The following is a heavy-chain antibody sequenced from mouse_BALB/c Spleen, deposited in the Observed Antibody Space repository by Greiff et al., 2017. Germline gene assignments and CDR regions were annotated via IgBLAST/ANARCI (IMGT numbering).Heavy chain of an antibody. Sequence: EVHLVESGGGLVKPGGSLKLSCAASGFTFSSFGMHWVRQAPEKGLEWVAYISSGSSTIYYADTVKGRFTISRDNPKNTLFLQMTSLRSEDTAMYYCARIDYDGGGAMDYWGQGTSVTVSS. CDR2: ISSGSSTI. D-gene: IGHD2-4*01. CDR1: GFTFSSFG. V-gene: IGHV5-17*02. CDR3: ARIDYDGGGAMDY. J-gene: IGHJ4*01.